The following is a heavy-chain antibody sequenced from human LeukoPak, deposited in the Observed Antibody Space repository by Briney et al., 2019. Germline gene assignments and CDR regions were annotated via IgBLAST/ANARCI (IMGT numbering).Heavy chain of an antibody. J-gene: IGHJ4*02. CDR3: AKTSRAYSNYDSPYDY. V-gene: IGHV3-23*01. CDR2: ISGNGGST. D-gene: IGHD4-11*01. Sequence: PGGSLRLSCAASGFTFTSYAMSWVRQAPGKGLEWVSTISGNGGSTYYADSVKGRFTISRDNSKNTLCLQMNSLRAEDTAVYYCAKTSRAYSNYDSPYDYWGQGTLVTVSS. CDR1: GFTFTSYA.